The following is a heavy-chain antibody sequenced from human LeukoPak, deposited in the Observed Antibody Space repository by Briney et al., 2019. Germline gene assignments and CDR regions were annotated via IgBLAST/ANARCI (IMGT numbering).Heavy chain of an antibody. CDR2: ISSSSSYI. J-gene: IGHJ4*02. CDR1: GFTFSSYS. V-gene: IGHV3-21*01. CDR3: ARGLAVAGTFEAHY. Sequence: GGSLRLSCAASGFTFSSYSMNWVRQAPGKGLEWVSSISSSSSYIYYADSVKGRFTISRDNAKNSLYLQMNSLRAEDTAVYYCARGLAVAGTFEAHYWGQGTLVTVSS. D-gene: IGHD6-19*01.